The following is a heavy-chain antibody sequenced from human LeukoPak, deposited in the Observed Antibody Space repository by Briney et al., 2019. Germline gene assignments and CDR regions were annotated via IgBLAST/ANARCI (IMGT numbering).Heavy chain of an antibody. Sequence: LSGGSLRLSCAASGFTFSRDWMHWVRQGPGKGLVWISGISGSGGTTYYAESVKGRFTISRDNSKKTLSLQMNNLRAEDTAIYYCAIVGPTALFDYWGQGTLVTVSS. J-gene: IGHJ4*02. CDR1: GFTFSRDW. V-gene: IGHV3-23*01. CDR3: AIVGPTALFDY. CDR2: ISGSGGTT. D-gene: IGHD1-26*01.